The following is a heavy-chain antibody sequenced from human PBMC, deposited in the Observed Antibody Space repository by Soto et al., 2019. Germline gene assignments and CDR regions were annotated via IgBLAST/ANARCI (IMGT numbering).Heavy chain of an antibody. V-gene: IGHV6-1*01. CDR3: ARDPPGDDTNFDY. Sequence: QVQLEQSGPGLVRPSQTLSLTCAISGDSVSSNTATWNWIRQSPSRGLEWLGRTYYRSKWLNTYAESVKSRITVNHDTSKNQFSLHLNSVTPEDTAVYFCARDPPGDDTNFDYWGQGTLVTVSS. J-gene: IGHJ4*02. CDR1: GDSVSSNTAT. CDR2: TYYRSKWLN. D-gene: IGHD2-21*02.